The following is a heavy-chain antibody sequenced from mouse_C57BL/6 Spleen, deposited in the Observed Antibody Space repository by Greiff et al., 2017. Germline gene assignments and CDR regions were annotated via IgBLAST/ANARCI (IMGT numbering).Heavy chain of an antibody. Sequence: EVQLQQSGPELVKPGASVKISCKASGYTFTDYYMNWVKQSHGKSLEWIGDINPNNGGTSYNQKFKGKATLTVDKSSSTAYVELRSLTSEDSAVYYCAIYYGSSYGGYFDVWGTGTTVTVSS. D-gene: IGHD1-1*01. J-gene: IGHJ1*03. CDR1: GYTFTDYY. CDR2: INPNNGGT. V-gene: IGHV1-26*01. CDR3: AIYYGSSYGGYFDV.